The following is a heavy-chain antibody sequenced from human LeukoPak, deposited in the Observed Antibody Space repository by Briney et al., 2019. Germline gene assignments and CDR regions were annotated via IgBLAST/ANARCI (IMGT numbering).Heavy chain of an antibody. CDR2: ISSSGGST. J-gene: IGHJ6*03. Sequence: GGSLRLSCAASGFTFSSYAMSWVRQAPGKGLEWVSSISSSGGSTYYADSVKGRFTISRDNSKNTLYLQMNSLRAEDTAVYYCAKNDARAWRDCGGDCYYMDVWGKGTTVTVSS. D-gene: IGHD2-21*01. V-gene: IGHV3-23*01. CDR3: AKNDARAWRDCGGDCYYMDV. CDR1: GFTFSSYA.